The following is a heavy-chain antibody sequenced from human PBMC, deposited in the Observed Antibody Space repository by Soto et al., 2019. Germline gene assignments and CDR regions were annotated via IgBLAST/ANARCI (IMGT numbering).Heavy chain of an antibody. Sequence: QVHLVQSGAEVKKPGSSVKVSCKTSGGSFNNYAVSWVRQAPGQGLEWMGGIIPNFDTPNYAQKFQDRVTIIADESTSTVYMELRSLRPNDTAVYYCAVAMVREILIFQSSGMHVWGQGTTVIVSS. CDR3: AVAMVREILIFQSSGMHV. CDR1: GGSFNNYA. CDR2: IIPNFDTP. V-gene: IGHV1-69*01. D-gene: IGHD3-10*01. J-gene: IGHJ6*02.